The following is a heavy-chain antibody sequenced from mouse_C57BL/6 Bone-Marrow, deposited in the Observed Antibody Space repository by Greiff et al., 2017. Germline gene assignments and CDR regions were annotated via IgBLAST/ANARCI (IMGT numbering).Heavy chain of an antibody. CDR1: GYTFTSYW. CDR3: ARDFFDV. Sequence: QVQLQQPGAELVMPGASVKLSCKASGYTFTSYWMHWVKQRPGQGLEWIGEIDPSDGYTNYNHKFKGKSTLTVDKSSSTAYMQLSSLTSEDSAVYYCARDFFDVWGTGTTVTVSS. CDR2: IDPSDGYT. J-gene: IGHJ1*03. V-gene: IGHV1-69*01.